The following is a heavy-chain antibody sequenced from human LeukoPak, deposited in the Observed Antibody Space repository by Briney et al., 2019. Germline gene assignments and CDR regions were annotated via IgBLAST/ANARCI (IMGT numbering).Heavy chain of an antibody. V-gene: IGHV3-53*01. J-gene: IGHJ4*02. Sequence: GGSLRLSCAASGFIVTSNHMSWVRQAPGKGLEWVSVIYGGGSTYYADSVKGRFTISRDTSKNTLYLQMNSLRAEDTAVYYCAKDQFPDSYGLDYWGQGTLVTVSS. D-gene: IGHD5-18*01. CDR3: AKDQFPDSYGLDY. CDR2: IYGGGST. CDR1: GFIVTSNH.